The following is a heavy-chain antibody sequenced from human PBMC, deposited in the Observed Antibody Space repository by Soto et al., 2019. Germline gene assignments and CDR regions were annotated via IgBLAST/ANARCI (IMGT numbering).Heavy chain of an antibody. D-gene: IGHD5-18*01. V-gene: IGHV5-10-1*01. CDR2: IDPSDSYT. CDR1: GYSFTSYW. CDR3: ARDVDTAMAGYYYYGMDG. Sequence: VSLKISCKGSGYSFTSYWISWVRQMPGKGLEWMGRIDPSDSYTNYSPSFQGHVTISADKSISTAYLQWSSLKASDTAMYYCARDVDTAMAGYYYYGMDGWGQGNTVTVSS. J-gene: IGHJ6*02.